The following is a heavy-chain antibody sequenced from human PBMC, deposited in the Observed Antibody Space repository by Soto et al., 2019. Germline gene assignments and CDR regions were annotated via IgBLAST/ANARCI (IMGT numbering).Heavy chain of an antibody. V-gene: IGHV4-34*01. Sequence: SETLSLTCAVYGGSFSGYYWSWIRQPPGKGLEWIGEINHSGSTNYNPSLKSRVTISVDTSKNQFSLKLSSVTAADTAVYYCAGLIDYYDSSGYLMDVWGQGTTVTV. CDR2: INHSGST. CDR3: AGLIDYYDSSGYLMDV. CDR1: GGSFSGYY. D-gene: IGHD3-22*01. J-gene: IGHJ6*02.